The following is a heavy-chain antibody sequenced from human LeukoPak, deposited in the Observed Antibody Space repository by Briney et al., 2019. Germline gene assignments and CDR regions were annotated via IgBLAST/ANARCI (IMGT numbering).Heavy chain of an antibody. Sequence: PSETLSLTCSVSGGSISRNTHYCGWIRQPPGKGLEWIGRIYTSGTITYNPSLKSRVTMSVDTSKNQFSLKLSSVTAADTAVYYCARDKTYSSGWYSGVSWFDPWGQGTLVTVSS. CDR1: GGSISRNTHY. V-gene: IGHV4-39*07. J-gene: IGHJ5*02. CDR3: ARDKTYSSGWYSGVSWFDP. D-gene: IGHD6-19*01. CDR2: IYTSGTI.